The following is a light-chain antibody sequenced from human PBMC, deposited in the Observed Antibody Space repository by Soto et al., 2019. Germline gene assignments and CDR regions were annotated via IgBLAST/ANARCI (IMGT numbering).Light chain of an antibody. Sequence: DIPMTQSPSSLSASVGDRVTISCQASQDINNYLNWYQQKPGYAAKLLIYDASNLETGVPSRFSGGGSGTDFTFTISSLQPEDIATYYCQQFDNLPLTFGGGTKVEIK. CDR3: QQFDNLPLT. CDR1: QDINNY. J-gene: IGKJ4*01. V-gene: IGKV1-33*01. CDR2: DAS.